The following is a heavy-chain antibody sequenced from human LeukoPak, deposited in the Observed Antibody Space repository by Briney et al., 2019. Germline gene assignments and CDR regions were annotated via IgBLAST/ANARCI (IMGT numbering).Heavy chain of an antibody. D-gene: IGHD3-22*01. V-gene: IGHV3-11*06. Sequence: GGSLRLSCAASGFIFSDYYMSWIRQAPGKGLEWLSYISSSSRHINYADSVKGRFTTSRDNAKKSLYLQMNSLRADDTAVYYCAREGSYDSTGYYYGYWGQGTLVTVSS. CDR1: GFIFSDYY. CDR2: ISSSSRHI. J-gene: IGHJ4*02. CDR3: AREGSYDSTGYYYGY.